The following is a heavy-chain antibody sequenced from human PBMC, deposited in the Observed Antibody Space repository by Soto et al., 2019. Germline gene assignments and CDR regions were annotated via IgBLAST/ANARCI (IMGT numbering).Heavy chain of an antibody. V-gene: IGHV1-69*06. J-gene: IGHJ4*02. CDR3: AREGRGKKAGYNGLVSLGY. Sequence: SVKVSCKVSGSRFSNYVISWVRRAPGHGLEWLGRIIPIFNSTKYAQSFQGRVTITADKSTSTASLELSSLRSDDTAVYYCAREGRGKKAGYNGLVSLGYWGQGTLVTVSS. CDR2: IIPIFNST. CDR1: GSRFSNYV. D-gene: IGHD2-2*02.